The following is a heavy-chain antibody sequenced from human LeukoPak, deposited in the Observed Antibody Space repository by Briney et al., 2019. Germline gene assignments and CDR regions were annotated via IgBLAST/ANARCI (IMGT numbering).Heavy chain of an antibody. D-gene: IGHD6-19*01. CDR3: ASQILGIAVAGANAFDI. V-gene: IGHV3-7*01. Sequence: GGTLRLSCAASGFTFSSYWMSWVRQAPGKGLEWVANINQDGSEKYYVDSVKGRFTISRDNAKNSLYLQMNSLRAEDTAVYYCASQILGIAVAGANAFDIWGQGTMVTVSS. J-gene: IGHJ3*02. CDR2: INQDGSEK. CDR1: GFTFSSYW.